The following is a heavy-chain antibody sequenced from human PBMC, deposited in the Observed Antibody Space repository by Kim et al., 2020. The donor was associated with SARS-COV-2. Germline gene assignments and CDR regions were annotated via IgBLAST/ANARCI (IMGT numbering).Heavy chain of an antibody. D-gene: IGHD3-3*01. CDR2: IYHSGST. CDR1: GGSISSSNW. J-gene: IGHJ6*02. V-gene: IGHV4-4*02. CDR3: ARESQNDFWSGYYGGYYYYYGMDV. Sequence: SETLSLTCAVSGGSISSSNWWSWVRQPPGKGLEWIGEIYHSGSTNYNPSLKSRVTISVDKSKNQFSLKLSSVTAADTAVYYCARESQNDFWSGYYGGYYYYYGMDVWGQGTTVTVSS.